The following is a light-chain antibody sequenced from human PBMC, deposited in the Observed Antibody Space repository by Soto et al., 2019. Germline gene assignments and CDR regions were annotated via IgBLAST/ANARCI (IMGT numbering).Light chain of an antibody. Sequence: DIQMTQSPSTLSASVGARVPITCRARQSISYWLAWYPQHPGKAPNLLIYDASTLESGVPSRFSGSGSGTEFTLTISSLQPDDFATYYCQQYNTYSRTFGQGTKVDIK. CDR3: QQYNTYSRT. V-gene: IGKV1-5*01. CDR1: QSISYW. J-gene: IGKJ1*01. CDR2: DAS.